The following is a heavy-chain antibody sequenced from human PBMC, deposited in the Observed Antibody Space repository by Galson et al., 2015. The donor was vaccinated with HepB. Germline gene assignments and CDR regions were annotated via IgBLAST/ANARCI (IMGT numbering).Heavy chain of an antibody. Sequence: SLRLSCAASGFTFSSYGMHWVRQAPGKGLEWVAVISYDGSNKYYADSVKGRFTISRDNSKNTLYLQMNSLRAEDTAVYYCAKEGGIQWLVLDYYYMDVWGKGTTVTVSS. V-gene: IGHV3-30*18. CDR2: ISYDGSNK. CDR3: AKEGGIQWLVLDYYYMDV. D-gene: IGHD6-19*01. J-gene: IGHJ6*03. CDR1: GFTFSSYG.